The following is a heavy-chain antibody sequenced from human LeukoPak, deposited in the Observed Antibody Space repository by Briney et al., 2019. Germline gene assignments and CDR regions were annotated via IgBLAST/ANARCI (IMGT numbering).Heavy chain of an antibody. CDR3: AIVFGPAAVLPYCYLDG. V-gene: IGHV3-23*01. J-gene: IGHJ6*03. Sequence: AGGSLRLSCLASGFTFSTYAMSGVPQAPGKGLEWVLAISGSGGSTHYAESVKGRFTMSRDNTKNPLYQQMNSLSAVDNPVFYGAIVFGPAAVLPYCYLDGWGGATTATVSS. D-gene: IGHD6-13*01. CDR2: ISGSGGST. CDR1: GFTFSTYA.